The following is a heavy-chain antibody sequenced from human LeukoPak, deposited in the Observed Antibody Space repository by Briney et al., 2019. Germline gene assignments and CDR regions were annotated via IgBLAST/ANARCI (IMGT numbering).Heavy chain of an antibody. CDR1: GYTFTSYY. CDR2: INPSGGST. Sequence: GASVKVSCKASGYTFTSYYMHWVRQAPGQGLEWMGIINPSGGSTSYAQKFQGRVTMTRDMSTSTVYMELSSLRSEDTAVYYCARGSAPDYYDSSGYYFDYWGQGNLVTVSS. CDR3: ARGSAPDYYDSSGYYFDY. D-gene: IGHD3-22*01. J-gene: IGHJ4*02. V-gene: IGHV1-46*01.